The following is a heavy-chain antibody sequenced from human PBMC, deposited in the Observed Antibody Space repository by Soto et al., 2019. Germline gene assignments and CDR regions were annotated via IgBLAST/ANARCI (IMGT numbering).Heavy chain of an antibody. D-gene: IGHD6-13*01. J-gene: IGHJ1*01. CDR2: ISGYNGNT. CDR1: GYTFTNYG. Sequence: QVQLVQSGTEVKKPGASVKVSCKASGYTFTNYGISWVRQAPGQGPEWMGWISGYNGNTKYAQTRQGRVTMTTDTSTNTAYMELRSLRSDDTAVYYCARGGSSWSAEFYQHWGQGTLVIVSS. CDR3: ARGGSSWSAEFYQH. V-gene: IGHV1-18*01.